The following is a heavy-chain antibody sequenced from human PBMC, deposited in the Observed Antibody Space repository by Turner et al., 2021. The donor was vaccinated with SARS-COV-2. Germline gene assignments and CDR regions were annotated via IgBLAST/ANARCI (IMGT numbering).Heavy chain of an antibody. V-gene: IGHV3-21*01. CDR1: GCTFSSYS. D-gene: IGHD3-22*01. J-gene: IGHJ3*02. Sequence: EVQLVESGGGLVKPGGSLRRSCASSGCTFSSYSMNWVRQAPGKGLEWVSSISSSSSYIYYADSVKGRFTISRENAKNSLYLQMNSLKAEDTAVYYCARARWDYYDSSGYYPNAFDIWGQGTMVTVSS. CDR2: ISSSSSYI. CDR3: ARARWDYYDSSGYYPNAFDI.